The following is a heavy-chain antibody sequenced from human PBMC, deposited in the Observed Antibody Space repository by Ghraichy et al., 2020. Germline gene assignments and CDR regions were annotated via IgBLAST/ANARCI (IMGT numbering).Heavy chain of an antibody. D-gene: IGHD3/OR15-3a*01. Sequence: GESLNISCVGSGFPFSSYAMNWVRQAPGKGLEWVSGLSGGGASTYYADSVKGRFTISRENSRNTLYLQMNSLRAEDTAVYYCANARYCSPLDWWGQGTLVTVSS. J-gene: IGHJ4*02. V-gene: IGHV3-23*01. CDR3: ANARYCSPLDW. CDR1: GFPFSSYA. CDR2: LSGGGAST.